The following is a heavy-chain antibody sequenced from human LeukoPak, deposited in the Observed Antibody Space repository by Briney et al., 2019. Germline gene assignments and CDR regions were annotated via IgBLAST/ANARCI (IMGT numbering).Heavy chain of an antibody. D-gene: IGHD3-3*01. J-gene: IGHJ4*02. CDR3: AKYDSWSGYLHYFDY. V-gene: IGHV3-23*01. CDR2: ISGIGGST. CDR1: GFTFSSDA. Sequence: GGSLRLSCAASGFTFSSDAMSWVRPAPRKGLEWVSAISGIGGSTYYADSVKGRFTISRDNSKNTRYLQKNTLRAEHTALYYCAKYDSWSGYLHYFDYGGEGSLVTVSS.